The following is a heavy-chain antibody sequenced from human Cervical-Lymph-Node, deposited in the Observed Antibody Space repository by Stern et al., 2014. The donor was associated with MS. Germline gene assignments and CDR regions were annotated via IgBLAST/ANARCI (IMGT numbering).Heavy chain of an antibody. CDR2: IILIFGTT. Sequence: VQLVQSGAEVKKPGSSVKVSCKASGGPFSSYAISWVRQAPGPGLEWMGGIILIFGTTNYAQKFRGRVTLTADDSTSTAYMELTSLRSEDTAVYYCARMTTVTDWGQGTLVTVSS. CDR1: GGPFSSYA. J-gene: IGHJ4*02. V-gene: IGHV1-69*01. D-gene: IGHD4-17*01. CDR3: ARMTTVTD.